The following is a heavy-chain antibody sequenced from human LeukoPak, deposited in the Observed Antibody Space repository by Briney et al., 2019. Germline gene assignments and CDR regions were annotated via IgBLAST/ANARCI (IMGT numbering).Heavy chain of an antibody. V-gene: IGHV4-38-2*02. CDR1: GYSISSGYF. D-gene: IGHD6-13*01. Sequence: SETLSLTCTVSGYSISSGYFWGWIRQPPGKGLEWIGSIYHSGTTYYNPSLESRVTISVDTFKNQFSLKLSSVTAADTAVYYCARNVYSSSWDKYFQHWGQGTLVTVSS. CDR3: ARNVYSSSWDKYFQH. CDR2: IYHSGTT. J-gene: IGHJ1*01.